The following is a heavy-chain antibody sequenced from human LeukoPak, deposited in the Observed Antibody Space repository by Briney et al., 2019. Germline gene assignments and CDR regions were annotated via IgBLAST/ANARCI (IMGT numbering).Heavy chain of an antibody. J-gene: IGHJ4*02. CDR3: ARLEPPFDY. V-gene: IGHV3-53*01. Sequence: GGSLRLSCAASGFTVSSNYMSWVRQAPGKGLEWVSVIYNGANTYYADSVKGRFTISRDNSKNTLYLQMNSLRPDDTAVYYCARLEPPFDYWGQGTLVTVSS. D-gene: IGHD1-1*01. CDR2: IYNGANT. CDR1: GFTVSSNY.